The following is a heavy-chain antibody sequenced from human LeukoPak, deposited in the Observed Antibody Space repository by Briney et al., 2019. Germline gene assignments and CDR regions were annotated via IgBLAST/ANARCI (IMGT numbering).Heavy chain of an antibody. Sequence: ASVTVSCKTFGYTFNTFDINWVRQATGQGLEWMGWTSPDSGDTGYAQKFQGRVTITRNTSTATAYMELSSLRSDDTAVYFRARESSYCNSTKCYASGFDPRGQGTLVTVSS. V-gene: IGHV1-8*03. D-gene: IGHD2-2*01. CDR3: ARESSYCNSTKCYASGFDP. CDR1: GYTFNTFD. CDR2: TSPDSGDT. J-gene: IGHJ5*02.